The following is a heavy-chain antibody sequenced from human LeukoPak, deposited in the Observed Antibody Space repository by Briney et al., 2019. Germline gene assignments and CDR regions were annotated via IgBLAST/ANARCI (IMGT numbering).Heavy chain of an antibody. D-gene: IGHD1-26*01. J-gene: IGHJ4*02. CDR2: IYYSGST. V-gene: IGHV4-59*01. Sequence: SETLSLTCTVSGGSISSYYWSWIRQPPGKGLEWIGYIYYSGSTNYNPSLKSQVTISVDTSKNQFSLKLSSVTAADTAVYYCASGGWELSFDYWGQGTLVTVSS. CDR1: GGSISSYY. CDR3: ASGGWELSFDY.